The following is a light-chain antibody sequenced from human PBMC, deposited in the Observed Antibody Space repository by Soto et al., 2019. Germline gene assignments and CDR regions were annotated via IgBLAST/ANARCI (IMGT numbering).Light chain of an antibody. CDR2: DAS. V-gene: IGKV3-11*01. Sequence: EIVLTQSPATLSLSPGERATLSCRASQSVSSYLAWYQQKPGQAPRLLIYDASNRATGIPARFSGSGSGTDFTLTISRLEPEDFAVYYCQQGSFGGGTKVELK. CDR3: QQGS. CDR1: QSVSSY. J-gene: IGKJ4*01.